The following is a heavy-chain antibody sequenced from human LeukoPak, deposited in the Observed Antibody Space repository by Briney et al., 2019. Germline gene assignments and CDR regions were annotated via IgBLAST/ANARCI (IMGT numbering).Heavy chain of an antibody. Sequence: GGSLRLSCAASGFTFSNAWMSWVRQAPGKGLEWVGRIKSKTDGGTTDYAAPVKGRFTISRDDSKNTLYLQMNSLKTEDTAVYYCTTDPLDIVVVPAAIDRGYWGQGTLVTVSS. D-gene: IGHD2-2*01. V-gene: IGHV3-15*01. CDR2: IKSKTDGGTT. CDR3: TTDPLDIVVVPAAIDRGY. CDR1: GFTFSNAW. J-gene: IGHJ4*02.